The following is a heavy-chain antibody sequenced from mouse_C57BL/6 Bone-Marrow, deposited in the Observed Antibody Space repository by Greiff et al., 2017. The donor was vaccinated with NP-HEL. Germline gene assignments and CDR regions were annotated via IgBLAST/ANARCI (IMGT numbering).Heavy chain of an antibody. CDR2: IHPNSGST. D-gene: IGHD2-4*01. V-gene: IGHV1-64*01. J-gene: IGHJ3*01. CDR1: GYTFTSYW. CDR3: ARSGYYDYLFAY. Sequence: QVQLQQPGAELVKPGASVQLSCKASGYTFTSYWMHWVKQRPGQGLEWIGMIHPNSGSTNSNEKFKSKATLTVDKSSSTAYMQLSSLTSEDSAVYYCARSGYYDYLFAYWGQGTLVTVSA.